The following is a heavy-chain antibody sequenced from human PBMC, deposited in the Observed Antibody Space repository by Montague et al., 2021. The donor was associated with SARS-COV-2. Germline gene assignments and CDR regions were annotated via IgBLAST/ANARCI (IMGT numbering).Heavy chain of an antibody. J-gene: IGHJ6*02. CDR3: ARVNPKHFNYGMDV. V-gene: IGHV4-30-2*01. CDR1: GGSINSDSYP. CDR2: IYHSGHT. Sequence: TLSLTCAVSGGSINSDSYPWSWIRQPPGKGLEFIAYIYHSGHTYYNPSLKSRVTISVDRSKNFFSLSLTSATAADTAVYYCARVNPKHFNYGMDVWGQGTTVTVSS. D-gene: IGHD1-14*01.